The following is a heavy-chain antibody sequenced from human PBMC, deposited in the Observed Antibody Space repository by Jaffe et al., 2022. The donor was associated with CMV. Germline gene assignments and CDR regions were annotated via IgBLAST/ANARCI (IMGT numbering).Heavy chain of an antibody. V-gene: IGHV1-2*02. CDR2: INPNSGGT. CDR3: ARVYSSSWPYWYFDL. CDR1: GYTFTGYY. J-gene: IGHJ2*01. Sequence: QVQLVQSGAEVKKPGASVKVSCKASGYTFTGYYMHWVRQAPGQGLEWMGWINPNSGGTNYAQKFQGRVTMTRDTSISTAYMELSRLRSDDTAVYYCARVYSSSWPYWYFDLWGRGTLVTVSS. D-gene: IGHD6-13*01.